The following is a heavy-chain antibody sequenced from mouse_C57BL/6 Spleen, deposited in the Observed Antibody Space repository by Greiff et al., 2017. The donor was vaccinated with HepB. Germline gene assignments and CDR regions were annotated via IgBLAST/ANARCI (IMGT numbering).Heavy chain of an antibody. CDR2: INPNNGGT. V-gene: IGHV1-18*01. Sequence: EVQLQQSGPELVKPGASVKIPCKASGYTFTDYNMDWVKQSHGKSLEWIGDINPNNGGTIYNQKFKGKATLTVDKSSSTAYMELRSLPSEDPAVYYCARRWYYGRGFAYWGQGTLVTVSA. CDR1: GYTFTDYN. J-gene: IGHJ3*01. D-gene: IGHD1-1*01. CDR3: ARRWYYGRGFAY.